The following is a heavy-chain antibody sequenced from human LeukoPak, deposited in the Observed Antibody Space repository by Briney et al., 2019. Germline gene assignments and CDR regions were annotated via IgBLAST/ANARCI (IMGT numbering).Heavy chain of an antibody. CDR1: GYTLTELS. CDR3: ARDRRLGSGRPELADAFDI. V-gene: IGHV1-24*01. D-gene: IGHD1-26*01. CDR2: FDPEDGET. Sequence: ASVKVSCKVSGYTLTELSMHWVRQAPGKGLEWMGGFDPEDGETIYAQKFQGRVTMTEDTSTDTAYMELSSLRAEDTAVYYCARDRRLGSGRPELADAFDIWGQGTMVTVSS. J-gene: IGHJ3*02.